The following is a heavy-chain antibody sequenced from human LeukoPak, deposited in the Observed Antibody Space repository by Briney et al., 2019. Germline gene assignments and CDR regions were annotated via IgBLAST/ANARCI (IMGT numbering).Heavy chain of an antibody. CDR1: RFTFSSYA. CDR3: TRVGEDYYDSSGFHFDY. J-gene: IGHJ4*02. V-gene: IGHV3-49*03. Sequence: PGGSLRLSCAASRFTFSSYAMSWFRQAPGKGLEWVGFIRSKAYGGTTEYAASVKGRFTISRDDSKSIAYLQMNSLKTEDTAVYYCTRVGEDYYDSSGFHFDYWGQGTLVTVSS. CDR2: IRSKAYGGTT. D-gene: IGHD3-22*01.